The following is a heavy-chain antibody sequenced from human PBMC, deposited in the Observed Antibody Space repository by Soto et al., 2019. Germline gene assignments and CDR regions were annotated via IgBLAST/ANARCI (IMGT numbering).Heavy chain of an antibody. D-gene: IGHD1-20*01. Sequence: SETLSLTCTVPGGSISSFGYYWSWIRQHPGKGLEWIGYIYYSGSTYYNPSLKSRVTISVDSSKNQFSLKLSSVTAADTAVYYCARVSVNQESITGTTDPDYFDYWGQGTLVTVSS. CDR3: ARVSVNQESITGTTDPDYFDY. V-gene: IGHV4-31*03. CDR2: IYYSGST. J-gene: IGHJ4*02. CDR1: GGSISSFGYY.